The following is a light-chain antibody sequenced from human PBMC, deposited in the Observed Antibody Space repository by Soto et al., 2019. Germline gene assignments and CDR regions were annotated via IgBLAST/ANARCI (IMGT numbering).Light chain of an antibody. CDR2: AAS. CDR1: QSISSY. Sequence: DIQMTQSPSSLSASVGDRVTITCRASQSISSYLNWYQQKPGIAPKLLIYAASSLQSGVPSRFSGSGSGTDYTLTISSRQPEDFATYYCQQSYSTPLTFGGGTKVEIK. V-gene: IGKV1-39*01. CDR3: QQSYSTPLT. J-gene: IGKJ4*01.